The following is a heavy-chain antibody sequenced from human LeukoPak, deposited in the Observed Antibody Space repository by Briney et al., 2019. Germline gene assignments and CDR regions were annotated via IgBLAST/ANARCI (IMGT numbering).Heavy chain of an antibody. CDR3: AKDRGSKEITPVDY. J-gene: IGHJ4*02. D-gene: IGHD4-23*01. Sequence: GGSLRLSCAASGFTFSSYAMSWVRQAPGKGLEWVSAVSGSGGSTYYADSVKGRFTISRDNSKNTPYLQMNSLRAEDTAVYYCAKDRGSKEITPVDYWGQGTLVTVSS. CDR2: VSGSGGST. CDR1: GFTFSSYA. V-gene: IGHV3-23*01.